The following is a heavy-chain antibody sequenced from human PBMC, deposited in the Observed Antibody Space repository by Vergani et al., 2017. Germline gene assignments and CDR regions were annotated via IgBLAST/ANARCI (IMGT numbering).Heavy chain of an antibody. CDR3: VKDAGSYENFFDS. V-gene: IGHV3-23*01. Sequence: EVQLLESGGSLKQPGGSVRLSAQPFGFPFGTYAINWVRQAPGKGLEWASPLTGGGGSTYYADPFKGRFIISRDNSRDTLYLQMNSLRPEDTATYYCVKDAGSYENFFDSWGQGTLVTVSS. J-gene: IGHJ4*02. CDR2: LTGGGGST. D-gene: IGHD1-26*01. CDR1: GFPFGTYA.